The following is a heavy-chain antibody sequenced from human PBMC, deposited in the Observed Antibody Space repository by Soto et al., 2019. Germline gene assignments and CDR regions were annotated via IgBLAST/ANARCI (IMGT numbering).Heavy chain of an antibody. CDR2: INPSGGST. CDR3: ARVEGANYYGSGNSYGMDV. D-gene: IGHD3-10*01. J-gene: IGHJ6*02. CDR1: GYTFTSYY. Sequence: GASVKVSCKESGYTFTSYYMHWVRQAHKQGLEWMGIINPSGGSTSYAQKFQGRVTMTRDTSTSTVYMELSSLRSEDTAVYYCARVEGANYYGSGNSYGMDVWGQGTTVTVSS. V-gene: IGHV1-46*01.